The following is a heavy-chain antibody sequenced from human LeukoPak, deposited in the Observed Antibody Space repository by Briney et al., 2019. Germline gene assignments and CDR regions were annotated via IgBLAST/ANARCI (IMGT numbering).Heavy chain of an antibody. V-gene: IGHV4-61*02. Sequence: PSQTLSLTCSVSGDSISSGSFYWSWIRQPAGRGLEGIGRIYPSGSTNYNPSLKSRVTISLDTSKNQFSLKLSSVTAADTAVYYCARDVLAAPGTFDYWGQGALVTVSS. CDR3: ARDVLAAPGTFDY. CDR1: GDSISSGSFY. D-gene: IGHD6-13*01. CDR2: IYPSGST. J-gene: IGHJ4*02.